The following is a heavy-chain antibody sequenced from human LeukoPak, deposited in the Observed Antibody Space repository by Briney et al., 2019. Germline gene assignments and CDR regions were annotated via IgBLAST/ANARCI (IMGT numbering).Heavy chain of an antibody. D-gene: IGHD7-27*01. Sequence: GGSLRLSCVASGFTSSRYAMFWVRQAPGKGLDYVSAISGTGDSTYYANSVKGRFTISRDNSKNTLYLQMGSLRAEDMAVYYCARGFLGTAYFDYWGQGTLVTVSS. CDR2: ISGTGDST. J-gene: IGHJ4*02. V-gene: IGHV3-64*01. CDR1: GFTSSRYA. CDR3: ARGFLGTAYFDY.